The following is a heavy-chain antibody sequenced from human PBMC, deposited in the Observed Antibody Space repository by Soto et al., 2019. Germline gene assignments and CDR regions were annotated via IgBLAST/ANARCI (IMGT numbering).Heavy chain of an antibody. CDR1: GASIAGSSY. Sequence: QVQLQESGPGLMKPSETLSLTCSVSGASIAGSSYWSWIRQPAGKGLEWIGRFSLSGTTNYSPSLRSRVTMSADVSKNQFSLRLTSVTAAATALYYCARGMTPPGAPAWYYFDSWGQGTLVTVSS. D-gene: IGHD2-8*02. J-gene: IGHJ4*02. V-gene: IGHV4-4*07. CDR3: ARGMTPPGAPAWYYFDS. CDR2: FSLSGTT.